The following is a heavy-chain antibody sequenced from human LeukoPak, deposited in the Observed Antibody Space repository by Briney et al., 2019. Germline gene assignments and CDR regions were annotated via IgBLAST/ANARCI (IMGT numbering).Heavy chain of an antibody. CDR1: GFTFSSYS. Sequence: PGGSLRLSCAASGFTFSSYSMNWVRQAPGKGLEWVSSISSSSSYIYYADSVKGRFTISRENSKNTLYLQMNSLRAEDTAVYYCAKDQEYYYMDVWGKGTTVTVSS. V-gene: IGHV3-21*01. D-gene: IGHD3-16*01. J-gene: IGHJ6*03. CDR2: ISSSSSYI. CDR3: AKDQEYYYMDV.